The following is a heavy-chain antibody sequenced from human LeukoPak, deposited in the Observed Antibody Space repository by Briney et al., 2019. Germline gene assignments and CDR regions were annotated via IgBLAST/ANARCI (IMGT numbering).Heavy chain of an antibody. V-gene: IGHV1-69*05. CDR1: GGTFSSYA. D-gene: IGHD4-17*01. CDR2: IIPIFGIA. J-gene: IGHJ4*02. Sequence: ASVKVSCKASGGTFSSYAISWVRQAPGQGLEWMGRIIPIFGIANYAQKFQGRVTITTDESTSTAYMELSSLRSEDTAVYYCAREEVTVTTKPSDYWGQGTLVTVSS. CDR3: AREEVTVTTKPSDY.